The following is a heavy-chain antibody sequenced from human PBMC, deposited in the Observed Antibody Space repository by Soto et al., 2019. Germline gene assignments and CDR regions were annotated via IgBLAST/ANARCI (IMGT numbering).Heavy chain of an antibody. CDR1: GFTFSSYA. CDR2: ISGSGGST. J-gene: IGHJ4*02. V-gene: IGHV3-23*01. CDR3: ASHLWFGELSN. Sequence: EVQLLESGGGLVQPGGSLRLSCAASGFTFSSYAMSWVRQAPGKGLEWVSAISGSGGSTYYADSVKGRFTISRDNSKNTLERQRNSRRAEDTAVYYGASHLWFGELSNWGQGTLVTVSS. D-gene: IGHD3-10*01.